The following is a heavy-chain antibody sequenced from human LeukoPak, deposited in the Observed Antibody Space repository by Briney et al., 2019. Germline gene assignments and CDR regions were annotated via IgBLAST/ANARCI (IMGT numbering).Heavy chain of an antibody. D-gene: IGHD4-17*01. J-gene: IGHJ6*02. CDR1: CYIFTSYW. Sequence: GGSLKIFCYGSCYIFTSYWTGCVRQMPGKALQWMGIIYPGESDTRYSPSFQGQVTISADKSISTAYLQWSSQEATDTAMYYCATPYGEGMDVWGQGTTVTVSS. V-gene: IGHV5-51*01. CDR3: ATPYGEGMDV. CDR2: IYPGESDT.